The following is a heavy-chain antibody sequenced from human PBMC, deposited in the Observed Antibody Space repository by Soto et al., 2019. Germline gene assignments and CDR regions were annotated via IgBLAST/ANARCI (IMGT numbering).Heavy chain of an antibody. CDR1: GYTFTSYD. CDR3: ASDYGGTTADAFDI. CDR2: MNPNSGNT. J-gene: IGHJ3*02. Sequence: ASVKVSCKASGYTFTSYDINWVRQATGQGLEWMGWMNPNSGNTGYAQKFQGRVTMTRNTSISTAYMELSSLRSEDTAVYYCASDYGGTTADAFDIWGQGTMVTVSS. D-gene: IGHD4-17*01. V-gene: IGHV1-8*01.